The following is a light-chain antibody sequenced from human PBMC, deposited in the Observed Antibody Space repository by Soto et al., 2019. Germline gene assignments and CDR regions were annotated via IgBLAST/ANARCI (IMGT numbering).Light chain of an antibody. J-gene: IGLJ1*01. Sequence: QSALTQPPSASGSPGQSVAISCTGTSRDVGGYNYVSWYQQHPGKAPKLMIYEVNKRPSGVPDRFSGSKSGNTASLTVSGLQAEDAADYYCSSYAGSSNVFGTGTKLTVL. V-gene: IGLV2-8*01. CDR1: SRDVGGYNY. CDR2: EVN. CDR3: SSYAGSSNV.